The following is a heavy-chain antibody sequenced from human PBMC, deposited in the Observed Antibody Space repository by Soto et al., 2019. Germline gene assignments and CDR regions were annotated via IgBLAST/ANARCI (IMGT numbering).Heavy chain of an antibody. CDR2: IYYSGST. D-gene: IGHD4-17*01. J-gene: IGHJ5*02. Sequence: PSETLSLTCTVSGGSISSYYWSWIRQPPGKGLEWIGYIYYSGSTNYNPSLKSRVTISVDTSKNQFSLNLNSVTAADTAVYYCARGYGDYDDNLFDPWGQGILVTVSS. CDR3: ARGYGDYDDNLFDP. CDR1: GGSISSYY. V-gene: IGHV4-59*12.